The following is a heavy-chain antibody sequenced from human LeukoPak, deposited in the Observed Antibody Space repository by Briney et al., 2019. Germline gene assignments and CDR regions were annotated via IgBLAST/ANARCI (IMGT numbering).Heavy chain of an antibody. CDR1: GFTFSSYG. J-gene: IGHJ6*03. D-gene: IGHD3-10*01. CDR2: IKQDGSEK. CDR3: ARSLYYYGSGSLSPYYYMDV. V-gene: IGHV3-7*01. Sequence: PGGSLRLSCAASGFTFSSYGMSWVRQAPGKGLEWVANIKQDGSEKYYVDSVKGRFTISRDNAKNSLYLQMNSLRAEDTAVYYCARSLYYYGSGSLSPYYYMDVWGKGTTVTISS.